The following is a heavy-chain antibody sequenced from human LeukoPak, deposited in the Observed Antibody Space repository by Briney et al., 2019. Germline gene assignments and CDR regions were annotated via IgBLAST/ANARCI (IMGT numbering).Heavy chain of an antibody. Sequence: SETLSLTCTVSGGSISSGGYYWSWIRQHPGKGPEWIGYIYYSGSTYYNPSLKSRVTISVDTSKNQFSLKLSSVTAADTAVYYCARTKGGIDYYGSGPWEFDPWGQGTLVTVSS. CDR1: GGSISSGGYY. J-gene: IGHJ5*02. CDR2: IYYSGST. CDR3: ARTKGGIDYYGSGPWEFDP. V-gene: IGHV4-31*03. D-gene: IGHD3-10*01.